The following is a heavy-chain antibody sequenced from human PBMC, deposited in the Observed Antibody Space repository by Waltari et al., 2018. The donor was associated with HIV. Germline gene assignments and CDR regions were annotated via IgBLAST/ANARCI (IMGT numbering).Heavy chain of an antibody. J-gene: IGHJ6*02. CDR1: GFSLSNARRG. CDR3: ARIGLYILRGVWYGMDL. D-gene: IGHD3-9*01. Sequence: QVTLKESGPVLVKPTETLTLTCTVSGFSLSNARRGVSWSRQPPGQALDRLAHIYSNDEKSYSTPLKSRLTIAKYTSKSQVVLTMTVMEPVDRATYYGARIGLYILRGVWYGMDLWCQGTTVTVSS. CDR2: IYSNDEK. V-gene: IGHV2-26*01.